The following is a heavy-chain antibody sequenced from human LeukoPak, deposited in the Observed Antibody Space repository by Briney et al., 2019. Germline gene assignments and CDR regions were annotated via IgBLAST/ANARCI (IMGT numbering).Heavy chain of an antibody. J-gene: IGHJ4*01. CDR2: LGADGSGT. CDR3: ARDGFTGPRTAYLDH. D-gene: IGHD2-8*02. V-gene: IGHV3-74*01. Sequence: GGSLRLSCAASGFTFSRYAMHWVRQAPGKGLVWVSRLGADGSGTNYADSVKGRFTISRDNAKNTVYLQMSSLRAEDTAVYYCARDGFTGPRTAYLDHWGQGTLVTVSS. CDR1: GFTFSRYA.